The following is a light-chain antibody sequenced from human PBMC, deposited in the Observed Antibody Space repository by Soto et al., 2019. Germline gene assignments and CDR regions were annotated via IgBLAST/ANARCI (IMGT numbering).Light chain of an antibody. CDR1: QSFRGL. J-gene: IGKJ5*01. Sequence: VLTQSPVTLSLSPGERETLSCRASQSFRGLLAWYQQKPGQAPRLLIYDAYNRATGIPPRFSGSGSGTDFTLTISSLEPEDSAVYYCQQRHMWPITFGQGTRLEIK. V-gene: IGKV3-11*01. CDR3: QQRHMWPIT. CDR2: DAY.